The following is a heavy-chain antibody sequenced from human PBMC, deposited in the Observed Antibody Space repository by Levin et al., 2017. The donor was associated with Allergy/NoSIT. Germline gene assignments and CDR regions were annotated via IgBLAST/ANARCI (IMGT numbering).Heavy chain of an antibody. CDR3: ARPRSGYSSSYDY. CDR2: IYPGDSDT. V-gene: IGHV5-51*01. CDR1: GYIFTTYW. Sequence: WASVKVSCKGSGYIFTTYWIAWLRQMPGKGLEWMGIIYPGDSDTRYSPSFRGQVTISADKSLTTAYLQWSSLKASDTAIYYCARPRSGYSSSYDYWGQGTLVTVSS. D-gene: IGHD6-13*01. J-gene: IGHJ4*02.